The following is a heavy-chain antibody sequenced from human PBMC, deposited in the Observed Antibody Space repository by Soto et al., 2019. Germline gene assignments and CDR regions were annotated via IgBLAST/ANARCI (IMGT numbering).Heavy chain of an antibody. V-gene: IGHV1-3*01. D-gene: IGHD6-13*01. CDR2: INAGNGNT. J-gene: IGHJ4*02. Sequence: GASVKVCCKACGDTFASYARRWVRQATGQRLEWMGWINAGNGNTKYSQKFQGRVTITRDTSASTAYMELSSLRSEDTAVYYCASSGTYSSSWSHYYFDYWGQGTLVTVSS. CDR1: GDTFASYA. CDR3: ASSGTYSSSWSHYYFDY.